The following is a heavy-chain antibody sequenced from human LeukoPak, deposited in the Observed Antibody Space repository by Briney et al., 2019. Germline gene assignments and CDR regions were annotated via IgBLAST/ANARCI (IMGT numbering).Heavy chain of an antibody. CDR2: IYYSGST. V-gene: IGHV4-39*07. CDR1: GGSISSSSYY. Sequence: ASETLSLTCTVSGGSISSSSYYWGWIRQPPGKGLEWIGSIYYSGSTYYNPSLKSRVTISVDTSKNQFSLKLSSVTAADTAVYYCASTPYSSSWQLDYWGQGTLVTVSS. D-gene: IGHD6-13*01. J-gene: IGHJ4*02. CDR3: ASTPYSSSWQLDY.